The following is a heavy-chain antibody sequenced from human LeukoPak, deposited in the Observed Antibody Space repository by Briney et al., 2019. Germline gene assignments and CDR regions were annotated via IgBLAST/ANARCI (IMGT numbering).Heavy chain of an antibody. J-gene: IGHJ4*02. Sequence: ASVKVSCKASGYTFTSYYMHWVRQAPGQGLEWMGIINPSGGSTSYAQKFQGRVTTTRDMSTSTVYMELSSLRSEDTAVYYCARDLDYYDSSGYYFDYWGQGTLVTVSS. CDR2: INPSGGST. CDR3: ARDLDYYDSSGYYFDY. D-gene: IGHD3-22*01. CDR1: GYTFTSYY. V-gene: IGHV1-46*01.